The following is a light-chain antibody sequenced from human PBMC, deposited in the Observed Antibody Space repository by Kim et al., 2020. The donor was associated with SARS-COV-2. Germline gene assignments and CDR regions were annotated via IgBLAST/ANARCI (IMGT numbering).Light chain of an antibody. CDR1: SLRSYY. V-gene: IGLV3-19*01. CDR2: GKN. CDR3: NSRDNNDNVL. Sequence: SSALTQDPAVSVALGQTVRITCQGDSLRSYYTTWFQQKPGQAPIVVVYGKNNRPSGIPARFSGSSSGNTASLTITGTQAGDEADYYCNSRDNNDNVLFGGGTRLTVL. J-gene: IGLJ2*01.